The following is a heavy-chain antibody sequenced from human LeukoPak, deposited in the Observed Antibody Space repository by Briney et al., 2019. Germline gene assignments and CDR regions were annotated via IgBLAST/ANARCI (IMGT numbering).Heavy chain of an antibody. CDR2: IYTSGST. CDR3: ARDRGHSSSWYSAYYGMDV. V-gene: IGHV4-4*07. Sequence: SETLSLTCTVSGGSISSYYWSWIRQPAGKGLEWIGRIYTSGSTNYNPSLKSRVTMSVDTSKNQFSLKMSSVTAADTAVYYCARDRGHSSSWYSAYYGMDVWGQGTTVTVSS. CDR1: GGSISSYY. D-gene: IGHD6-13*01. J-gene: IGHJ6*02.